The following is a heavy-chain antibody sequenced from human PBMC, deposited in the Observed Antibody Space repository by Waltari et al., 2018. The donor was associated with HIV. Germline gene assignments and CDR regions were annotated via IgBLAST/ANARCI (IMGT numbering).Heavy chain of an antibody. CDR2: IYPGASDT. CDR3: ASAHPFDYSNQGYYGMDV. V-gene: IGHV5-51*01. CDR1: GYSFTSYW. J-gene: IGHJ6*02. Sequence: EVQLVQSGAEVKKPGESLKISCKGSGYSFTSYWIGWVRQMPGKGLEWMGIIYPGASDTRYSPSFQGQVTISADKSISTAYLQWSSLKASDTAMYYCASAHPFDYSNQGYYGMDVWGQGTTVTVSS. D-gene: IGHD4-4*01.